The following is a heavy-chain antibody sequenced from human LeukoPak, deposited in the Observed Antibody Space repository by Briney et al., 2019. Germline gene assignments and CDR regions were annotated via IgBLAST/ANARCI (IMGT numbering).Heavy chain of an antibody. Sequence: PSETLSLTCAVYGGSFSGYYWSWIRQPPGKGLEWIGEINHSGSTNYNPSLKNRVTISVDTSKNQFSLKLSSVTAADTAVYYCARGGYSYGYGYWGQGTLVTVSS. V-gene: IGHV4-34*01. CDR2: INHSGST. D-gene: IGHD5-18*01. CDR1: GGSFSGYY. CDR3: ARGGYSYGYGY. J-gene: IGHJ4*02.